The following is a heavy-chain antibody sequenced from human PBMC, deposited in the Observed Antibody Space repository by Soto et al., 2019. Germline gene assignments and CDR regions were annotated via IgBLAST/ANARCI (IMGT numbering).Heavy chain of an antibody. CDR2: IIPFFGTA. V-gene: IGHV1-69*13. J-gene: IGHJ4*02. Sequence: VNVSCKXSGGTFSTFGISWVRQAPGQGLEWMGGIIPFFGTARYSQKFEDRITITADESTNTVYMDLRSLTSEDTAIYYCAKSAPMDAGDKYYYDFWGQGALVTVSS. D-gene: IGHD4-17*01. CDR3: AKSAPMDAGDKYYYDF. CDR1: GGTFSTFG.